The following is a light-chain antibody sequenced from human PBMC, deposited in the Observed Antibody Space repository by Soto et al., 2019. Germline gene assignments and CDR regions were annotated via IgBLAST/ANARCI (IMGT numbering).Light chain of an antibody. CDR3: KSYAGSNTYV. CDR1: SSDVGGYNY. J-gene: IGLJ1*01. Sequence: QSVLTQPPSASGSPGQSVTISCTGTSSDVGGYNYVSWYQQHPGKAPKLMIYEVSKRPSGVPDRFSGSKSGNTASLTVSGLQVEDEADYFCKSYAGSNTYVFGSGTKLTVL. CDR2: EVS. V-gene: IGLV2-8*01.